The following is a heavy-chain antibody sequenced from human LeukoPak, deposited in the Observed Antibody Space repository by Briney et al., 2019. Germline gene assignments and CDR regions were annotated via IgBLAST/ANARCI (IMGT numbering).Heavy chain of an antibody. CDR2: IYYSGST. D-gene: IGHD5-24*01. CDR3: ARDIIRADGYNFDS. J-gene: IGHJ5*01. Sequence: SETLSLTCTVSGGXISSGGYYWSWIRQHPGKGLELIGYIYYSGSTNYNPSLKNRVTISVDTSKNQFSLKLSSVTAADTAVYYCARDIIRADGYNFDSWGQGTLVTVSS. CDR1: GGXISSGGYY. V-gene: IGHV4-61*08.